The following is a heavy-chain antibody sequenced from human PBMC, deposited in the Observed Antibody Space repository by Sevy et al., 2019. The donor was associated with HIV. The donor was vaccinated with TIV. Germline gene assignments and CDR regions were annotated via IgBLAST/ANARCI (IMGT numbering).Heavy chain of an antibody. CDR1: GFTFSSYA. J-gene: IGHJ6*02. D-gene: IGHD2-8*02. CDR3: AKDTVLVVHYYAMDV. V-gene: IGHV3-30*02. Sequence: GGSLRLSCAASGFTFSSYAMHWVRQAPGKGLEWVAFIRYDGSNKYYADSVKGRFTISRDNSKNTLYLQMNSLRPEDTAVYYCAKDTVLVVHYYAMDVWGQGTTVTVSS. CDR2: IRYDGSNK.